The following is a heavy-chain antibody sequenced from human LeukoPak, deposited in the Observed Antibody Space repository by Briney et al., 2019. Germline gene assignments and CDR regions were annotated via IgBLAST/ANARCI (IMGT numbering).Heavy chain of an antibody. CDR2: IYYSGST. CDR3: ARGYCSGGSCYNDY. Sequence: PSETLSLTCTVSGGSISSYYWSWFRQPPGKGLEWIGYIYYSGSTNYNPSLKSRVTISVDTSKNQFSLKLSSVTAADTAVYYCARGYCSGGSCYNDYWGQGTLVTVSS. V-gene: IGHV4-59*01. D-gene: IGHD2-15*01. J-gene: IGHJ4*02. CDR1: GGSISSYY.